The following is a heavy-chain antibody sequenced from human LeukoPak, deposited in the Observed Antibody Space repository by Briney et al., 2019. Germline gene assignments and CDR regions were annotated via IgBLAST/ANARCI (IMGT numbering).Heavy chain of an antibody. CDR2: ISSSSSYI. Sequence: GGSLRLSCAASGFTFSSYSMNWVRQAPGKGLEWVSSISSSSSYIYYADSVKGRFTISRDNAKNSLYLQMNSLRAEDTAVYYCARNSGSYSRSYYYYGMDVWGQGTTVTVSS. D-gene: IGHD1-26*01. V-gene: IGHV3-21*01. CDR1: GFTFSSYS. J-gene: IGHJ6*02. CDR3: ARNSGSYSRSYYYYGMDV.